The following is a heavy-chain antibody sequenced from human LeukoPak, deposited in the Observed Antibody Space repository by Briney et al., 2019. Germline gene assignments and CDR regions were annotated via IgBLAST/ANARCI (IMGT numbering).Heavy chain of an antibody. D-gene: IGHD6-19*01. Sequence: SETLSLTCAVSGASISSDDYSYNWIRQPPGKGLEWTGYIYRSANTYFNPSLKSRLTISVDKSKNQFSLNLNSVTAADTAIYYCATGGSGWYPAAFDNWGQGTTVTVSS. V-gene: IGHV4-30-2*01. CDR2: IYRSANT. CDR1: GASISSDDYS. CDR3: ATGGSGWYPAAFDN. J-gene: IGHJ3*02.